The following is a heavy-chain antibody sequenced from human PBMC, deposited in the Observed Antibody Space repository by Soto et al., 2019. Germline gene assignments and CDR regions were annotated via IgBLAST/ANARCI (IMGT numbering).Heavy chain of an antibody. V-gene: IGHV3-11*01. Sequence: GGSLRLSCAASGFTFSDYYMIWIRQAPGKGLEWVSYISTRSNTIYYADSVKGRFTISRDNANNSLYLQMNSLRDEDTAVYYCARPRKVVPAANYFDSWGRRTLVTVSS. CDR1: GFTFSDYY. CDR3: ARPRKVVPAANYFDS. CDR2: ISTRSNTI. D-gene: IGHD2-2*01. J-gene: IGHJ4*02.